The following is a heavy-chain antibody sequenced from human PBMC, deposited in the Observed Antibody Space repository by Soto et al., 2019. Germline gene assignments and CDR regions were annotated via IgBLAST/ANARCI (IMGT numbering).Heavy chain of an antibody. J-gene: IGHJ6*02. CDR2: IRSKAYGGTT. Sequence: EVQLVESGGGLVKPGRSLRLSCTASGFTFGDYAMSWFRQAPGKGLEWVGFIRSKAYGGTTEYAASVKGRFTISRDDSKSIAYLQMNSLKTEDTAVYYCTRWRLQEWLLVFWENYGMDVWGQGTTVTVSS. CDR3: TRWRLQEWLLVFWENYGMDV. CDR1: GFTFGDYA. V-gene: IGHV3-49*05. D-gene: IGHD3-3*01.